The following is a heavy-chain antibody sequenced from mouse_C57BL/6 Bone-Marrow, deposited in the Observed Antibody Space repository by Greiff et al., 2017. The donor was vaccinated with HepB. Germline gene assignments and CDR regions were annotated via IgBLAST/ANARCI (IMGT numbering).Heavy chain of an antibody. CDR3: ARGIYYYGSSYAMDY. CDR1: GYTFTSYW. Sequence: QVHVKQSGAELVKPGASVKLSCKASGYTFTSYWMHWVKQRPGQGLEWIGMIHPNSGSTNYNEKFKSKATLTVDKSSSTAYMQLSSLTSEDSAVYYCARGIYYYGSSYAMDYWGQGTSVTVSS. D-gene: IGHD1-1*01. CDR2: IHPNSGST. V-gene: IGHV1-64*01. J-gene: IGHJ4*01.